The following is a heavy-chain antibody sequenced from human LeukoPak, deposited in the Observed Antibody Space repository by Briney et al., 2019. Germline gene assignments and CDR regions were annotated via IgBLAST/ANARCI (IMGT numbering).Heavy chain of an antibody. V-gene: IGHV3-33*01. CDR2: IWYDVSNK. D-gene: IGHD3-10*01. J-gene: IGHJ4*02. CDR3: AREMGITMVRGVIISGNFDY. Sequence: VGSLRLSCAASGFTFSSYGMHWVRQAPAKGLDCVAVIWYDVSNKYYADSVKGRFTISRDNSKNTLYLQMNSLRDEDTVVYYCAREMGITMVRGVIISGNFDYWGQGTLVTVSS. CDR1: GFTFSSYG.